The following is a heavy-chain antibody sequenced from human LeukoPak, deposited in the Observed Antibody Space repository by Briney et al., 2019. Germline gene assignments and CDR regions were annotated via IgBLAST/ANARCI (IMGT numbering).Heavy chain of an antibody. CDR3: AKRAGGYYFDY. CDR1: GFTFSDYA. Sequence: GGSLRLSCAASGFTFSDYAMSWVRQAPGKGLEWASTISGSGGTTYYTDSVKGRFTISRDSSKNTLYLQVNSLRAEDTAVYYCAKRAGGYYFDYWGQGTLVTVSS. D-gene: IGHD3-10*01. V-gene: IGHV3-23*01. CDR2: ISGSGGTT. J-gene: IGHJ4*02.